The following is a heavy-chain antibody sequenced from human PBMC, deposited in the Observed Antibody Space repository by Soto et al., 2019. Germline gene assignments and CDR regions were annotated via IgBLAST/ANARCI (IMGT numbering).Heavy chain of an antibody. CDR3: ARAPTIAACDKRSSGWYV. Sequence: GESLKISCXGSGYSFTSYWIGWVRQMPGKGLEWMGIIYPGDSDTRYSPSFQGQVTISADKSISTAYLQWSSLKASDTAMYYCARAPTIAACDKRSSGWYVWGQGTLVTVSS. J-gene: IGHJ1*01. D-gene: IGHD6-19*01. CDR1: GYSFTSYW. V-gene: IGHV5-51*01. CDR2: IYPGDSDT.